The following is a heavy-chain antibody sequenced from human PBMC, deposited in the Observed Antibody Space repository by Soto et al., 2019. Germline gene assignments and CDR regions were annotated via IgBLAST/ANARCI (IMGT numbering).Heavy chain of an antibody. Sequence: ETLSLTCTVSGAPITINYWSWIRQAPGKGLEWIGYIYYSGSTTYNPSLKSRVTMSADTSKDQFSLKLNSATAADTAVYYCARDAGGPYDNWGPGILVTVSS. CDR3: ARDAGGPYDN. CDR1: GAPITINY. CDR2: IYYSGST. J-gene: IGHJ4*01. D-gene: IGHD2-15*01. V-gene: IGHV4-59*13.